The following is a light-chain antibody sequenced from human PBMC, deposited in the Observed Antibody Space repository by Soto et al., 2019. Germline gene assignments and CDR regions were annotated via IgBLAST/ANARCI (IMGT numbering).Light chain of an antibody. J-gene: IGKJ1*01. CDR1: QSVSSSY. CDR3: QQYETFSGT. CDR2: GAS. V-gene: IGKV3-20*01. Sequence: EIVLTQSPGTLSLSPGERATLSCRASQSVSSSYLAWYQQKPGQAPRLLIYGASSRATGIPDRFSGSGSGTEFTLTIASLQPDDFATYYCQQYETFSGTFGPGTKVDIK.